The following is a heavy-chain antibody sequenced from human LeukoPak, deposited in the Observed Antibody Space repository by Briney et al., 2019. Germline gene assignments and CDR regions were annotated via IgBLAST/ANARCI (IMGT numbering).Heavy chain of an antibody. CDR2: IYSGGST. J-gene: IGHJ4*02. Sequence: GGSLRLSCAASGFTVSSNYMSWVRQAPGQGLEWVSVIYSGGSTYYADSVKGRLTISRDNSKNTLYLQMNSLRAEDTAVYYCARASYYYDSSGYYYDYWGQGTLVTVSS. CDR3: ARASYYYDSSGYYYDY. V-gene: IGHV3-53*01. CDR1: GFTVSSNY. D-gene: IGHD3-22*01.